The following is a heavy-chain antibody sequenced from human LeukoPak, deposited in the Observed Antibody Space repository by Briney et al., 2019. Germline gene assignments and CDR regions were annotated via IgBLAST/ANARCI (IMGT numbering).Heavy chain of an antibody. CDR3: ARGGGYSYGPPTLGY. D-gene: IGHD5-18*01. V-gene: IGHV4-34*01. Sequence: QTSETLSLTCAVYGGSFSGYYWSWIRQPPGKGLEWIGEINHSGSTNYNPSLKSRVTISVDTSKNQFSLKLSSVTAADTAVYYCARGGGYSYGPPTLGYWGQGTLVTVSS. CDR2: INHSGST. J-gene: IGHJ4*02. CDR1: GGSFSGYY.